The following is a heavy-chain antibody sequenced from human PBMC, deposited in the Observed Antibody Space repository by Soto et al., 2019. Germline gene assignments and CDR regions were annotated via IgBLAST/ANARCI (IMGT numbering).Heavy chain of an antibody. J-gene: IGHJ4*02. CDR1: GFAFNICA. Sequence: VQLLESGGGLVQPGGSLRLSCAASGFAFNICAMAWVRQAPGKGLEWVSTISGSGGKTYDADSVKGRFTSSRDNSRTTLYLQMNSLRVEDTAVYYCAKAGYHDIQGNYYFGIDYWGRGTLVTVSS. CDR2: ISGSGGKT. D-gene: IGHD3-22*01. CDR3: AKAGYHDIQGNYYFGIDY. V-gene: IGHV3-23*01.